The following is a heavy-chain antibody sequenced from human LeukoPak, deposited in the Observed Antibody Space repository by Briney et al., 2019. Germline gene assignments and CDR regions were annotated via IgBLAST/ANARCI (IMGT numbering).Heavy chain of an antibody. D-gene: IGHD3-10*01. V-gene: IGHV1-69*05. CDR1: GGTFSSYA. CDR2: IIPIFGTA. Sequence: ASVKVSYKASGGTFSSYAISWARQAPGQGLEWMGGIIPIFGTANYAQKFQGRVTITTDESTSTAYMELSSLRSEDTAVYYCACLTLEYGSGSYYDYWGQGTLVTVSS. J-gene: IGHJ4*02. CDR3: ACLTLEYGSGSYYDY.